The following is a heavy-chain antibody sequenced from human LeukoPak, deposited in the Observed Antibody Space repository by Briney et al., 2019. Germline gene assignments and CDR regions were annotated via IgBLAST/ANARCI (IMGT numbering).Heavy chain of an antibody. CDR3: ARDAYSSSWYEK. Sequence: ASVKVSCKASGYTFTTYGSSWVRQAPGQGLEWMGWISGYNGNTKYAQKLQGRVTMTTDTSTSTAYMELRSLRSDDTAVYYCARDAYSSSWYEKWGQGTLVTVSS. V-gene: IGHV1-18*01. CDR1: GYTFTTYG. D-gene: IGHD6-13*01. J-gene: IGHJ4*02. CDR2: ISGYNGNT.